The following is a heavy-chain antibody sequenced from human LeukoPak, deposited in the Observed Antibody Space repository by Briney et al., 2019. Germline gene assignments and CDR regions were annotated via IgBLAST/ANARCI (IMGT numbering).Heavy chain of an antibody. V-gene: IGHV3-11*04. CDR1: GFTFRDYY. J-gene: IGHJ6*03. CDR3: ARAYYDSSGPSLYYYYYMDV. D-gene: IGHD3-22*01. Sequence: PGGSLRLSCAASGFTFRDYYMSWIRQAPGKGLEWVSYISSSGSTIYYADSVKGRFTISRDNAKNSLYLQMNSLRAEDTAVYYCARAYYDSSGPSLYYYYYMDVWGKGTTVTVSS. CDR2: ISSSGSTI.